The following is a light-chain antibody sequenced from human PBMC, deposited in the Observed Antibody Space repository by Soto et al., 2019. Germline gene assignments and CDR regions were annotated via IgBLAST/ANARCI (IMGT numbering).Light chain of an antibody. Sequence: DIQMTQSPSSVSASVGDRVTITCRANQDISSWLAWYQQRQGKAPKLLIYAASSLQSGVPSRFSGSGSGTDVTLTISSLQPEDFAHYYCQQTNRFPLTFGGGTKVEIK. CDR2: AAS. CDR3: QQTNRFPLT. J-gene: IGKJ4*01. CDR1: QDISSW. V-gene: IGKV1-12*01.